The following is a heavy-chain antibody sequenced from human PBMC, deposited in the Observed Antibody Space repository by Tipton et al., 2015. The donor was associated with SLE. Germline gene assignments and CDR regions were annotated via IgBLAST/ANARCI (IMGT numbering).Heavy chain of an antibody. CDR1: GCPISSYY. CDR3: ARSWKYGSSLRVGGNYYYYMDV. D-gene: IGHD6-6*01. CDR2: IYYSGST. J-gene: IGHJ6*03. V-gene: IGHV4-59*01. Sequence: TLSLTCTVSGCPISSYYWSWIRQPPGKGLEWIGYIYYSGSTHYHPSFKSRVTISVDTSNNQFSLKLSSVTAADTAVYYCARSWKYGSSLRVGGNYYYYMDVWGKGTTVTVSS.